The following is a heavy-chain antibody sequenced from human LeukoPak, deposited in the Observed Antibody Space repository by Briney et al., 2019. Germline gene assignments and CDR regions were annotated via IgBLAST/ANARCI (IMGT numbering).Heavy chain of an antibody. CDR1: GGSISSYY. Sequence: SETLSLTCTVSGGSISSYYWSWIRQPPGKGLEWIGYIYYSGSTNYNPSLKSRVTISVDTSKNQYSLKLSSVTAADTAVYYCAREDLKKPAGSDYWGQGTLVTVSS. V-gene: IGHV4-59*12. CDR3: AREDLKKPAGSDY. CDR2: IYYSGST. J-gene: IGHJ4*02. D-gene: IGHD1-14*01.